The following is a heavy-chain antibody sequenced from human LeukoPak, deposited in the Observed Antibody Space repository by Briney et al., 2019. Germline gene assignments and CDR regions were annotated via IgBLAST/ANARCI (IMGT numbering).Heavy chain of an antibody. V-gene: IGHV4-61*02. CDR2: IYPSGST. CDR3: ASTAAGPIWFDP. CDR1: GASISSSGYY. Sequence: SETLSLTCTVSGASISSSGYYWSWIRQPAGKGLGWIGRIYPSGSTKYDPSLKSRVSISLDTSKNQFSLKLTSVTAADTAVYYCASTAAGPIWFDPWGQGTLVTVSS. J-gene: IGHJ5*02. D-gene: IGHD5-18*01.